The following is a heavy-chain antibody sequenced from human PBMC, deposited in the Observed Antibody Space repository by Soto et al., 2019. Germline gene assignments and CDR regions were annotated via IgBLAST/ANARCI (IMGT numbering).Heavy chain of an antibody. CDR2: ISYDGSNK. V-gene: IGHV3-30*14. CDR1: GFTFSSYA. CDR3: ARVPDY. J-gene: IGHJ4*02. Sequence: PGGSLRLSCAASGFTFSSYAMHWVRQAPGKGLEWVAVISYDGSNKYYADSVKGRFTISRHNSKNTLYLQMNSLRAEDTAVYYCARVPDYWGQGTLVTVSS.